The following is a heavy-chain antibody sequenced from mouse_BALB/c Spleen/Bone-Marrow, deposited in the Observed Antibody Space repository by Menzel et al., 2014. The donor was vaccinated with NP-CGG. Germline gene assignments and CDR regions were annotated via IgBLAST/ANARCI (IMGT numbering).Heavy chain of an antibody. V-gene: IGHV1-80*01. Sequence: QVQLKHSGAELVRPGSSVKISCKASGYPFSSYWMNWVKQRPGQGLEWIGQIYPGDGETNYNGKFKGNATLTADKSSSTAYMQLISLTSKDSAVYFCARKYGDYWGQGTTLTVSS. D-gene: IGHD2-10*02. CDR3: ARKYGDY. CDR1: GYPFSSYW. CDR2: IYPGDGET. J-gene: IGHJ2*01.